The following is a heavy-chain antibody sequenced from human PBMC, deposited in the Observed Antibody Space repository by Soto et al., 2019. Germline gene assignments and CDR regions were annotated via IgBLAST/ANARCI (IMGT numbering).Heavy chain of an antibody. Sequence: GESLKISCKGSGYSFTSYWIGWVRQMPGKGLEWMGIIYPGDSDTRYSPSFQGQVTISADKSISTAYLQWSSLKASDTAMYYCARQDSSSSGYYYMDVWGKGTTVTVSS. CDR1: GYSFTSYW. V-gene: IGHV5-51*01. J-gene: IGHJ6*03. CDR3: ARQDSSSSGYYYMDV. CDR2: IYPGDSDT. D-gene: IGHD6-6*01.